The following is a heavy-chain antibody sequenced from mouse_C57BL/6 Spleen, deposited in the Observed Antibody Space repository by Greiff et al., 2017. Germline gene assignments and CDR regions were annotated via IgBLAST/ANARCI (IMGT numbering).Heavy chain of an antibody. J-gene: IGHJ2*01. D-gene: IGHD1-1*01. CDR3: ARSGYGSSLDY. CDR2: IDPSDSET. V-gene: IGHV1-52*01. Sequence: QVQLQQPGAELVRPGSSVQLSCKASGYTFTSYWMHWVKQRPIQGLEWIGNIDPSDSETHYNQKFKDKATLTVDKSSSTAYMQLSSLTSEDSAVYYCARSGYGSSLDYWGQGTTLTVSS. CDR1: GYTFTSYW.